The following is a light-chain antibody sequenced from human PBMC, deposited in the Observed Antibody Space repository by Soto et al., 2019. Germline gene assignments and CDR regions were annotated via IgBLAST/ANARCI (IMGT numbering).Light chain of an antibody. Sequence: QSVLAQPASVSGSPGQSITISCTGTSGDVGSYNLVSWYQQHPGKAPKLMIYEVSKRPSGVSNRFSGSKSGNTASLTISGLQAEDEADYYCCSYAGSTTPLIFGTGTKVTV. CDR2: EVS. V-gene: IGLV2-23*02. CDR3: CSYAGSTTPLI. CDR1: SGDVGSYNL. J-gene: IGLJ1*01.